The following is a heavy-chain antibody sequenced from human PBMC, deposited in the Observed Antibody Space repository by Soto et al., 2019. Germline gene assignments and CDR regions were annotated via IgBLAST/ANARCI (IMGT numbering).Heavy chain of an antibody. CDR3: AKDLGILEWLSVGGFYYYYGMDV. V-gene: IGHV3-30*18. D-gene: IGHD3-3*01. CDR2: ISYDGSNK. Sequence: GGSLRLSCAASGFTFSSYGMHWVRQAPGKGLEWVAVISYDGSNKYYADSVKGRFTISRDNSKNTLYLQMNSLRAEDTAVYYCAKDLGILEWLSVGGFYYYYGMDVWGQGTTVTVSS. CDR1: GFTFSSYG. J-gene: IGHJ6*02.